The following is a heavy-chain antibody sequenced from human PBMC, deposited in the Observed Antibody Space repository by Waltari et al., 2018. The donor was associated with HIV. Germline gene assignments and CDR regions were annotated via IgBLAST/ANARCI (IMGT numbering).Heavy chain of an antibody. D-gene: IGHD1-26*01. CDR3: ARGLYSGSYFDY. CDR2: IYTSGST. Sequence: QVQLQESGPGLVKPSETLSLTCTVSGGSIGSYYWSWFRQPAGKGLEWVGRIYTSGSTNYNPSLKSRVTMSVDTSKNQFSLKLSSVTAADTAVYYCARGLYSGSYFDYWGQGTLVTVSS. CDR1: GGSIGSYY. V-gene: IGHV4-4*07. J-gene: IGHJ4*02.